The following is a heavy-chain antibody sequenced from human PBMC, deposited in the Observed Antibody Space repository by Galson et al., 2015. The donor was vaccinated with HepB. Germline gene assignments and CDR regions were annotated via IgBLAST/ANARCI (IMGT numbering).Heavy chain of an antibody. V-gene: IGHV3-53*01. CDR3: VRDLTYFGTFVYYDALDI. D-gene: IGHD2/OR15-2a*01. CDR1: GFDVSRLY. J-gene: IGHJ3*02. CDR2: IYSGGST. Sequence: SLRLSCAVSGFDVSRLYMGWVRQAPGKGLEWVSLIYSGGSTNYVDSVKGRFTISRDNVATSLYLQMNTLRPEEAAVYYCVRDLTYFGTFVYYDALDIWGHGTMVIVSS.